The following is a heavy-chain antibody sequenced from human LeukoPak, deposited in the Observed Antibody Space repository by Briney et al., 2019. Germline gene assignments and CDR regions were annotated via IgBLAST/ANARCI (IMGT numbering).Heavy chain of an antibody. D-gene: IGHD5-18*01. CDR2: IQSKTDGGTT. Sequence: GGSLRLSCAASGFTFSNAWMSWVRQAPGKGLEWVGRIQSKTDGGTTDYAAPVKGRLTISRDNSKNTLYLQMNSLRAEDTAVYYCARSRYSYGRRLGAFDIWGQGTMVTVSS. V-gene: IGHV3-15*01. CDR3: ARSRYSYGRRLGAFDI. J-gene: IGHJ3*02. CDR1: GFTFSNAW.